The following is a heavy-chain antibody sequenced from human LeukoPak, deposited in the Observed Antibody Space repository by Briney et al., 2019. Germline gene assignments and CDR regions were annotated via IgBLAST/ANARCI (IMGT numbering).Heavy chain of an antibody. CDR1: GYTFTGYY. V-gene: IGHV1-2*02. Sequence: GASVKVSCKASGYTFTGYYIHWVRQAPGQGLEWMGWINPNSGGTNYAQKFQGRVTMTRDTSISIAYMELSRLRADDTAVYYCARGSFSADAPLVLDYFHHWGQGTLVTDSS. J-gene: IGHJ1*01. CDR2: INPNSGGT. D-gene: IGHD5-18*01. CDR3: ARGSFSADAPLVLDYFHH.